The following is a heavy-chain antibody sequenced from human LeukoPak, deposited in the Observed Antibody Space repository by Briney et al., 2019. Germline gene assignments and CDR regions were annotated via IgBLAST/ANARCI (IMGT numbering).Heavy chain of an antibody. J-gene: IGHJ4*02. CDR3: ARSWSGGLGSRD. CDR2: IYYSGST. D-gene: IGHD3-10*01. CDR1: GGSISSYY. Sequence: SETLSLTCTVSGGSISSYYWSWIRQPPGKGLEWIGYIYYSGSTNYNPSLKSRVTISVDTSKNQFSLKLSSVTAADTAVYYCARSWSGGLGSRDWGQGTLVTVSS. V-gene: IGHV4-59*01.